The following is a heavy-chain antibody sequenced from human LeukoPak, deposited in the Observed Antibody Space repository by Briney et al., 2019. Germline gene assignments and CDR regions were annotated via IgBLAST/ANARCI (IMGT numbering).Heavy chain of an antibody. CDR3: ARRGRVIRGHSGFQDY. CDR1: GYTVRNFP. V-gene: IGHV7-4-1*02. J-gene: IGHJ4*02. Sequence: ASVKVSCKAFGYTVRNFPMDWVRQAPGQGLEWMGGINTNTGNPTYAQGFTGRFVFSFDTSVSTAYLQINNLKADDTAIYYCARRGRVIRGHSGFQDYWGRGTLVTVSS. CDR2: INTNTGNP. D-gene: IGHD5-12*01.